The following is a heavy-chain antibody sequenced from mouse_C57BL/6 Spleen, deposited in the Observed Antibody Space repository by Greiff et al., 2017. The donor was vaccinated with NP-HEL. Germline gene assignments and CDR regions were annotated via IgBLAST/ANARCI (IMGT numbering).Heavy chain of an antibody. V-gene: IGHV1-69*01. Sequence: QVQLQQPGAELVMPGASVKLSCKASGYTFTSYWMHWVKQRPGQGLEWIGEIYPSDSYTNYNQKFKGKSTLTVDKSSSTAYMQLSSLTSEDSAVYYCARGGTTVVATRYFDVWGTGTTVTVAS. CDR3: ARGGTTVVATRYFDV. CDR1: GYTFTSYW. J-gene: IGHJ1*03. D-gene: IGHD1-1*01. CDR2: IYPSDSYT.